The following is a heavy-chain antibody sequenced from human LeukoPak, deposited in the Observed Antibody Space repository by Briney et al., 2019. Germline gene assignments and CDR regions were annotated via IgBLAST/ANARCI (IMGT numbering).Heavy chain of an antibody. J-gene: IGHJ4*02. CDR3: ARVDSYGYGTSDY. V-gene: IGHV1-8*01. Sequence: ASVKVSCTASGYTFTSYDINWVRQATGQGLEWMGWMNPNSGNTGYAQKFQGRVTMTRNTSISTAYMELSSLRSEDTAVYYCARVDSYGYGTSDYWGQGTLVTVSS. CDR2: MNPNSGNT. D-gene: IGHD5-18*01. CDR1: GYTFTSYD.